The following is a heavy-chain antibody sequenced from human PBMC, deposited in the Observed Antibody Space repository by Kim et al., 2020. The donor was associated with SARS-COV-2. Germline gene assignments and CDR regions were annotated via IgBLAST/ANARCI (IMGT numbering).Heavy chain of an antibody. J-gene: IGHJ4*02. CDR2: ISASSGAI. CDR1: GFTFSRNA. Sequence: GGSLRLSCAASGFTFSRNAMNWVRQAPGKGLEWVSYISASSGAIYYADSVKGRVTVSSDNAKHSVYLQMNSLRDEDTAVYYCARDLSYGSTYYYYFDSWGQGTLVTVSS. CDR3: ARDLSYGSTYYYYFDS. V-gene: IGHV3-48*02. D-gene: IGHD3-22*01.